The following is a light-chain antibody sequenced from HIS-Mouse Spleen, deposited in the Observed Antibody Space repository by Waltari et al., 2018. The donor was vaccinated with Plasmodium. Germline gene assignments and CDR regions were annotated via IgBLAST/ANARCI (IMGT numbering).Light chain of an antibody. CDR1: S. Sequence: QSVLTQPPSASGTPGQRVTISGSGSSPKLLIYSNHQRPSGVPDRFSGSKSGTSASLAISGLQSEDEADYYCAAWDDSLNGWVFGGGTKLTVL. CDR3: AAWDDSLNGWV. CDR2: SNH. J-gene: IGLJ3*02. V-gene: IGLV1-44*01.